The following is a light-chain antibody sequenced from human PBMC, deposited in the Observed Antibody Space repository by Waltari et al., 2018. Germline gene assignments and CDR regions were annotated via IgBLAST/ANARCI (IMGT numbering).Light chain of an antibody. V-gene: IGKV3-20*01. CDR3: QQYDSSPGT. J-gene: IGKJ2*01. CDR2: GAS. CDR1: QSVSSSY. Sequence: EIVLTQYPVTLSLSPGARATLSCRASQSVSSSYLAWYQQKPGQAPRLLIYGASTRATGIPDRFSGSGSGTDFTLTISRLEPEDFAVYYCQQYDSSPGTFGQGTKLEIK.